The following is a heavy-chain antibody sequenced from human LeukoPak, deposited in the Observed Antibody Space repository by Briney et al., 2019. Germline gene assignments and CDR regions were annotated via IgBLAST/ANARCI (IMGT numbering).Heavy chain of an antibody. CDR2: ISGSGDTK. Sequence: GGSLRLSCAASGFTSTTYAMTWVRQAPGKGLEWVSSISGSGDTKNYADPVKGRFTISRDNSKITLFLQMNRLRAEDTAIYYCAKSRGRAVASAFDYWGRGTLVTVSS. CDR1: GFTSTTYA. D-gene: IGHD6-19*01. J-gene: IGHJ4*02. CDR3: AKSRGRAVASAFDY. V-gene: IGHV3-23*01.